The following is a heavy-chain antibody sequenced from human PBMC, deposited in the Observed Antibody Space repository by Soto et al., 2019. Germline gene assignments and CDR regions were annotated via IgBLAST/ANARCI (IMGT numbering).Heavy chain of an antibody. CDR1: GYTLTELS. D-gene: IGHD5-12*01. CDR2: FDPEDGET. V-gene: IGHV1-24*01. Sequence: ASVEVSCKVSGYTLTELSMHWVRQAPGKGLEWMGGFDPEDGETIYAQKFQGRVTMTEDTSTDTAYMELSSLRSEDTAVYYCATSQRWLQSKPTDYWGQGTLVTISS. CDR3: ATSQRWLQSKPTDY. J-gene: IGHJ4*02.